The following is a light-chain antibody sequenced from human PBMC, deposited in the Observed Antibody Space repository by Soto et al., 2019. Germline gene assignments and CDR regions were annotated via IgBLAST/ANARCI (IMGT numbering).Light chain of an antibody. J-gene: IGKJ3*01. V-gene: IGKV3-15*01. Sequence: EVVMTQSPATLSVSPGERVTLSCWASQSVLKNLAWYQQKPGQAPRLLIYGASIRATGVPARFSGSGSGTYFTLTISSLQSEDFAVYSCQQYNDWLLFTFGPGTKGD. CDR1: QSVLKN. CDR3: QQYNDWLLFT. CDR2: GAS.